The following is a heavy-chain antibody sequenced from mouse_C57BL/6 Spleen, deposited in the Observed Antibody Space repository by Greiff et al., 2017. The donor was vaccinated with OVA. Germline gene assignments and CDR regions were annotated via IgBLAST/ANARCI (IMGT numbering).Heavy chain of an antibody. CDR3: AREDYSLRGYFDY. V-gene: IGHV1-82*01. Sequence: VKLQESGPELVKPGASVKISCKASGYAFSSSWMNWVKQRPGKGLEWIGRIYPGDGDTNYNGKFKGKATLTADKSSSTAYMQLSSLTSEDSAVYFCAREDYSLRGYFDYWGQGTTLTVSS. D-gene: IGHD2-12*01. J-gene: IGHJ2*01. CDR1: GYAFSSSW. CDR2: IYPGDGDT.